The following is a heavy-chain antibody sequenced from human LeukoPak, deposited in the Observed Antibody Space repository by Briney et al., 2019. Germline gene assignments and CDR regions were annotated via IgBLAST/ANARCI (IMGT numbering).Heavy chain of an antibody. J-gene: IGHJ4*02. V-gene: IGHV4-39*07. CDR1: GGPISSSSYY. CDR3: ARGRVEMATIGGDYFDY. D-gene: IGHD5-24*01. CDR2: IYYSGST. Sequence: SETLSLTCTVSGGPISSSSYYWGWIRQPPGKGLEWIGSIYYSGSTYYNPSLKSRVTISVDTSKNQFSLKLSSVPAADTAVYYCARGRVEMATIGGDYFDYWGQGTLVTVSS.